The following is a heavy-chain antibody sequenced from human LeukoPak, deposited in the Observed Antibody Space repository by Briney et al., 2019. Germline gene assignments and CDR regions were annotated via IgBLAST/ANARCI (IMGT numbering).Heavy chain of an antibody. V-gene: IGHV4-4*07. D-gene: IGHD4-17*01. J-gene: IGHJ5*02. CDR3: ARDIGGDDYGDYVWFDP. CDR2: IYTSGST. CDR1: GGSISIYY. Sequence: PSDTLSLTCTVSGGSISIYYWSWIRQPAGKGLEWIGRIYTSGSTNYNPSLKSRVTMSVDTSKNQFSLKLSSVTAADTAVYYCARDIGGDDYGDYVWFDPWGQGTLVTVSS.